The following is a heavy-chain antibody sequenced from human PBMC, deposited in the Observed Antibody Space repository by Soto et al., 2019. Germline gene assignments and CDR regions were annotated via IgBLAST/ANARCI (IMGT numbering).Heavy chain of an antibody. CDR1: GFTFSSYW. Sequence: GGSLSLSCAASGFTFSSYWMHWVRQAPGKGLVWVSRINSDGSSTSYADSVKGRFTISRDNAKNTQYLQMSSLRADDTAVYYCVKGEYYYDSSGYYPFDYWGQGTLVTVSS. J-gene: IGHJ4*02. CDR2: INSDGSST. D-gene: IGHD3-22*01. CDR3: VKGEYYYDSSGYYPFDY. V-gene: IGHV3-74*01.